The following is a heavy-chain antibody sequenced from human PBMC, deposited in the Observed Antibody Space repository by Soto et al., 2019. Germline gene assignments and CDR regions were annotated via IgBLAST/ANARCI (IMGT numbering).Heavy chain of an antibody. Sequence: QVQLVQSEAEVKKPGASVKVSCKASGYTFTNYGITWVRQAPGQGLEWMGWINTYNGNTKYEQKFQGRVTMTTDTTTSTASMGLRSRSSDDRAGNYCAGGLRGADAASRGFAPGGKGTLVTVSS. J-gene: IGHJ5*02. CDR1: GYTFTNYG. CDR3: AGGLRGADAASRGFAP. D-gene: IGHD2-15*01. V-gene: IGHV1-18*01. CDR2: INTYNGNT.